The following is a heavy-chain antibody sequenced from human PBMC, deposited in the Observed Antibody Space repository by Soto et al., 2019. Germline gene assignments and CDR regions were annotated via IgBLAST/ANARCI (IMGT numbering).Heavy chain of an antibody. CDR2: MNPNSGNT. CDR1: GYTFTSYD. D-gene: IGHD3-10*01. Sequence: ASVKVSCKASGYTFTSYDINWVRQATGRGLEWMGWMNPNSGNTGYAQKFQGRVTMTRNTSISTAYMELSSLRSEDTAVYYCGSGLVPLRITMVRGGPYYYYGMDVWGQGTTVTVSS. CDR3: GSGLVPLRITMVRGGPYYYYGMDV. J-gene: IGHJ6*02. V-gene: IGHV1-8*01.